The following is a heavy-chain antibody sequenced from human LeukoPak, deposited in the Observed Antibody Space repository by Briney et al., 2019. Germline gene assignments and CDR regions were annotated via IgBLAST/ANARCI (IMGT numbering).Heavy chain of an antibody. D-gene: IGHD2-15*01. J-gene: IGHJ4*02. V-gene: IGHV1-24*01. CDR1: GYTLTELS. CDR2: FDPEDGET. CDR3: ARFKVYCSGGSCYSGPFDY. Sequence: GASVKVSCKVSGYTLTELSMHWVRQAPGKGLEWMGGFDPEDGETIYAQKFQGRVTMTEDTSTDTAYMELSSLRSEDTAVYYCARFKVYCSGGSCYSGPFDYWGQGTLVTVSS.